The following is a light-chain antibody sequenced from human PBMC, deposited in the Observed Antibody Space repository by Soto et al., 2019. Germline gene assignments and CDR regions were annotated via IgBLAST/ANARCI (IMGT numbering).Light chain of an antibody. Sequence: GDRATITCRARQSISSWLAWYQQKPGKAPKLLIYDASSLESEVPSRFSGSGSGSEFTLTISSLQPDEFSTYYCQQYNSPWTFGQGSKVDIK. CDR1: QSISSW. CDR2: DAS. J-gene: IGKJ1*01. V-gene: IGKV1-5*01. CDR3: QQYNSPWT.